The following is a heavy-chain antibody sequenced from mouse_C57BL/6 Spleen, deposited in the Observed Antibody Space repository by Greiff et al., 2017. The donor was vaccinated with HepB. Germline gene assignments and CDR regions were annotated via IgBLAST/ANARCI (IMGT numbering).Heavy chain of an antibody. CDR2: ISSGSSTI. D-gene: IGHD2-5*01. CDR3: ASDSNYVVYAMDY. J-gene: IGHJ4*01. CDR1: GFTFSDYG. Sequence: EVKVEESGGGLVKPGGSLKLSCAASGFTFSDYGMHWVRQAPEKGLEWVAYISSGSSTIYYADTVKGRFTISRDNAKNTLFLQMTSLRSEDTAMYYCASDSNYVVYAMDYWGQGTSVTVSS. V-gene: IGHV5-17*01.